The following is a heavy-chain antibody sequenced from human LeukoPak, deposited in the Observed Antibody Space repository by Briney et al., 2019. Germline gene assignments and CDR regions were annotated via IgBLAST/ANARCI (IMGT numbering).Heavy chain of an antibody. CDR3: AKGWAGDYGSNWFDP. CDR1: GFTFSSYA. CDR2: ISGSGGST. J-gene: IGHJ5*02. V-gene: IGHV3-23*01. Sequence: PGGSLRLSCAASGFTFSSYAMSWVRQAPGKGLEWASAISGSGGSTYYADSVKGRFTISRDNSKNTLYLQMNSLRAEDTAVYCCAKGWAGDYGSNWFDPWGQGTLVTVSS. D-gene: IGHD4-17*01.